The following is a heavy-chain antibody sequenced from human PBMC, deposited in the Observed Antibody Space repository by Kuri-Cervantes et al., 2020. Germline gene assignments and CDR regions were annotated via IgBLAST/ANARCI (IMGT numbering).Heavy chain of an antibody. CDR2: IYYSGNT. D-gene: IGHD2-15*01. Sequence: GSLRLSCAVYGGSFSGYYWSWIRQPPGKALEWIGFIYYSGNTNYNPSLKSRVTISVDKSKNQFSLKLSSVTAADTAVYYCARGVAKYWYFDLWGRGTLVTVSS. V-gene: IGHV4-59*12. CDR1: GGSFSGYY. CDR3: ARGVAKYWYFDL. J-gene: IGHJ2*01.